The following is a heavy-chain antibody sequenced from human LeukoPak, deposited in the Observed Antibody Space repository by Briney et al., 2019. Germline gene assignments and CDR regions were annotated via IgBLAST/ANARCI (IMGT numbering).Heavy chain of an antibody. CDR1: GFTFSSYA. D-gene: IGHD6-6*01. CDR2: ISGSGGGT. V-gene: IGHV3-23*01. CDR3: AKDLSFGSSPGFADY. Sequence: GGSLRLSCAASGFTFSSYAMSWVRQAPGKGLEWVSAISGSGGGTYYADSVKGRFTISRDNSKNTLYLQMNSLRAEDTAVYYCAKDLSFGSSPGFADYWGQGTLVTVSS. J-gene: IGHJ4*02.